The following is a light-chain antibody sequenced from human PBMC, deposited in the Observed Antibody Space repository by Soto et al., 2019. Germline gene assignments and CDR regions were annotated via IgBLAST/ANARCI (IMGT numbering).Light chain of an antibody. CDR1: QSVSNN. J-gene: IGKJ1*01. Sequence: EILMTQSPGTLSVSPGERATLSCRASQSVSNNLAWYQQKPGQAPRLLIFAASTRATGVPARFSGSGSGTEFTLSISSLQSEDVAVYSCQQYNNWSWTFGQGTKVEIK. CDR3: QQYNNWSWT. V-gene: IGKV3-15*01. CDR2: AAS.